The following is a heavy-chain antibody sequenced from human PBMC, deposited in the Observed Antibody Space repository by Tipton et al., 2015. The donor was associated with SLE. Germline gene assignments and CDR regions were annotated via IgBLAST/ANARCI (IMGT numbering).Heavy chain of an antibody. J-gene: IGHJ4*02. V-gene: IGHV4-59*12. CDR3: ARDAYGDSTVLLDY. D-gene: IGHD4-17*01. CDR1: GGSISSYY. CDR2: IYYSGST. Sequence: TLSLTCTVSGGSISSYYWSWIRQPPGKGLEWIGYIYYSGSTNYNPSLKSRVTISVDTSKNQFSLKLSSVTAADTAVYYCARDAYGDSTVLLDYWGQGTLVTVSS.